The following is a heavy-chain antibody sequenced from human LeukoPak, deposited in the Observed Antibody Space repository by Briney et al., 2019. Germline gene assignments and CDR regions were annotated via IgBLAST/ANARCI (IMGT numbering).Heavy chain of an antibody. CDR3: AGSDYYDSSGYYPWD. V-gene: IGHV4-59*01. D-gene: IGHD3-22*01. J-gene: IGHJ4*02. CDR1: GGSISSYY. CDR2: IYYSGST. Sequence: KTSETLSLTCTVSGGSISSYYWSWIRQPPGKGLEWIGYIYYSGSTNYNPSLKSRVTISVDTSKNQFSLKLSYVTAADTAVYYCAGSDYYDSSGYYPWDWGQGTLVTVSS.